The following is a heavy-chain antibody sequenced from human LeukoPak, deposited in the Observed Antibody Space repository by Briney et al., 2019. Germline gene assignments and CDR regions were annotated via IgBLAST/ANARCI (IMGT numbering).Heavy chain of an antibody. CDR3: ARGRGVYYYDSSGYYC. CDR2: INHSGST. Sequence: ETLSLTCAVYGGSFSGYYWSWIRQPPGKGLEWIGEINHSGSTNYNPSLKSRVTISVDTSKNQFSLKLSSVTAADTAVYYCARGRGVYYYDSSGYYCWGQGTLVTVSS. V-gene: IGHV4-34*01. D-gene: IGHD3-22*01. J-gene: IGHJ4*02. CDR1: GGSFSGYY.